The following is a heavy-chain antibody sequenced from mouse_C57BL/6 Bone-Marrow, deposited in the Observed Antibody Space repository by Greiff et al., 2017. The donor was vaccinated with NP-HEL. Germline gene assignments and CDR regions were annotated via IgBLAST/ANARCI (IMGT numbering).Heavy chain of an antibody. CDR3: ARDAVTTLGYAMDY. CDR2: SRNKANDYTT. D-gene: IGHD1-1*01. J-gene: IGHJ4*01. V-gene: IGHV7-1*01. Sequence: EVKLVESGGGLVQSGRSLRLSCATSGFTFSDFYMEWVRQAPGKGLEWIAASRNKANDYTTEYSASVKGRFIVSRDTSQSILYLQMNALGAEDTAIYYCARDAVTTLGYAMDYWGQGTSVTVSS. CDR1: GFTFSDFY.